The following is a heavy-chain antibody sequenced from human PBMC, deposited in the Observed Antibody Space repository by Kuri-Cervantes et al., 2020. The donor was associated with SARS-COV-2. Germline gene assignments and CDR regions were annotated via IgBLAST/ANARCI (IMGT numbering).Heavy chain of an antibody. D-gene: IGHD6-19*01. CDR3: ARKAVTGSD. CDR1: GGSFSGYY. CDR2: INHSGST. Sequence: SETLSHTCAVYGGSFSGYYWSWIRQPPGKGLEWIGEINHSGSTNYNPSLKSRVTISVDTSKNQFSLKLSSVTAADTAVYYCARKAVTGSDWGQGTLVTVSS. V-gene: IGHV4-34*01. J-gene: IGHJ4*02.